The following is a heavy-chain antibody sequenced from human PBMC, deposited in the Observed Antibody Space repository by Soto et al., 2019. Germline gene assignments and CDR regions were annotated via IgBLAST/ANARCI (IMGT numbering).Heavy chain of an antibody. V-gene: IGHV3-21*01. CDR2: ISSSSSYI. J-gene: IGHJ6*02. CDR3: ARELGDIVVVPAAHNYYYYGMDV. D-gene: IGHD2-2*01. CDR1: GFTFSSYS. Sequence: EVQPVESGGGLVKPGGSLRLSCAASGFTFSSYSMNWVRQAPGKGLEWVSSISSSSSYIYYADSVKGRFTISRDNAKNSLYLQMNSLRAEDTAVYYCARELGDIVVVPAAHNYYYYGMDVWGQGTTVTVSS.